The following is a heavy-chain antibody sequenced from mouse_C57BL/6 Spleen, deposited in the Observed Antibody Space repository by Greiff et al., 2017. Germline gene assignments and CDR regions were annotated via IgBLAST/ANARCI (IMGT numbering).Heavy chain of an antibody. Sequence: EVHLVESGPGLVKPSQSLSLTCSVTGYSITSGYYWNWIRQFPGNKLEWMGYISYDGSNNYNPSLKNRISITRDTSKNQFFLKLNSVTTEDTATYYCARQRGYYDGYYFDYWGQGTTLTVSS. V-gene: IGHV3-6*01. D-gene: IGHD2-3*01. J-gene: IGHJ2*01. CDR1: GYSITSGYY. CDR3: ARQRGYYDGYYFDY. CDR2: ISYDGSN.